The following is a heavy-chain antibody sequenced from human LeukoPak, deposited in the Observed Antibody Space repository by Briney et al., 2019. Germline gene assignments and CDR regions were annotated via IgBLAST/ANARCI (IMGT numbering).Heavy chain of an antibody. Sequence: GGSLRLSCAASGFTFSSYSMNWVRQAPGKGLEWVSSISSSSSYIYYAGSVKGRFTISRDNAKNSLYLQMNGLRAEDTAVYYCARAPQSGGVFDYWGQGTLVTVSS. D-gene: IGHD3-16*01. CDR2: ISSSSSYI. CDR1: GFTFSSYS. V-gene: IGHV3-21*01. J-gene: IGHJ4*02. CDR3: ARAPQSGGVFDY.